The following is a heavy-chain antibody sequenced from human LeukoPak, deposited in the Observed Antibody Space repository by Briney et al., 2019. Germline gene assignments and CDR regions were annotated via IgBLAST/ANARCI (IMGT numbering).Heavy chain of an antibody. D-gene: IGHD3-10*01. CDR2: IYYSGST. Sequence: KPSETLSLTCTVSGGSISSYYWSWIRQPPGKGLEWIGYIYYSGSTNYNPSLKSRVTISVDTSKNQFSLKLSSVTAADTAVYYCARNGGVTMPYWGQGTLVTVSS. V-gene: IGHV4-59*08. CDR3: ARNGGVTMPY. CDR1: GGSISSYY. J-gene: IGHJ4*02.